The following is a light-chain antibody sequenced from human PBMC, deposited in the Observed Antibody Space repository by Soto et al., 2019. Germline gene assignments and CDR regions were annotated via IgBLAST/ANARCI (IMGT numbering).Light chain of an antibody. CDR1: QGVGST. J-gene: IGKJ4*01. V-gene: IGKV3-15*01. Sequence: EIVMTQSPATLSVSPGERVTLSCRASQGVGSTLAWYRQQPGQAPRLLIYDAYIRATGVPARFSGSGSGTEFTLTISSLQSEDFAVYSCQHYNTWPLAFGGGTKVDIK. CDR3: QHYNTWPLA. CDR2: DAY.